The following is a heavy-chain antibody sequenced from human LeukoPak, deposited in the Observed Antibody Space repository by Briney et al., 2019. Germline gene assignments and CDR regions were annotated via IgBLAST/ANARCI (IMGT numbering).Heavy chain of an antibody. Sequence: GGSLRLSCAGSGITLSNYGMSWVRQAPGKGLGWVAGISDRGSRTNYADSVKGRFTISTDHPKNTLYLQMNSLRAEDTAVYFCAKRGVVIRVILVGFHKEAYYFDSWGQGALVTVSS. CDR3: AKRGVVIRVILVGFHKEAYYFDS. CDR2: ISDRGSRT. D-gene: IGHD3-22*01. CDR1: GITLSNYG. J-gene: IGHJ4*02. V-gene: IGHV3-23*01.